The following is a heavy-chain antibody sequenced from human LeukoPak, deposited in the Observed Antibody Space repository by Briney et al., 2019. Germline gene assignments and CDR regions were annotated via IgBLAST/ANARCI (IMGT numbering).Heavy chain of an antibody. D-gene: IGHD3-22*01. CDR3: ARGSGDSSGYYYVYYYYYMDA. CDR1: GFTFSSYA. J-gene: IGHJ6*03. Sequence: GGSLRLSCAASGFTFSSYAMSWVRQAPGKGLEWVSAISGSGGDTYYADSVKGRFSISRDNSKNTLYLQMNSLRVEDTAVYYCARGSGDSSGYYYVYYYYYMDAWGKGTMVTVSS. CDR2: ISGSGGDT. V-gene: IGHV3-23*01.